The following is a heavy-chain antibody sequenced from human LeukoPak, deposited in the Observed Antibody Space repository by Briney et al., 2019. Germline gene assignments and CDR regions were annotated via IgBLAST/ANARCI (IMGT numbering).Heavy chain of an antibody. J-gene: IGHJ5*02. CDR3: ARDGSYSSSSTWFDP. V-gene: IGHV4-59*01. Sequence: SETLSLTCTVSGGSISSYYWSWIRQPPGKGLEWIGYIYCSGSTNYNPSLKSRVTISVDTSKNQFSLKLSSVTAADTAVYYCARDGSYSSSSTWFDPWGQGTLVTVSS. CDR1: GGSISSYY. D-gene: IGHD6-6*01. CDR2: IYCSGST.